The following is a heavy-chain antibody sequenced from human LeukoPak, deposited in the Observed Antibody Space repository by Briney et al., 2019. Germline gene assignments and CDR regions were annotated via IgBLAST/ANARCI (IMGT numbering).Heavy chain of an antibody. CDR3: ARDNGSVAGTGY. Sequence: SETLSLTCTVSGGSISSSSYYWGWIRQPPGTGLEWIGSIYYSGSTYYNPSLKSRVTISVDTSKNQFSLKLSSVTAADTAVYYCARDNGSVAGTGYWGQGTLVTVSS. CDR1: GGSISSSSYY. V-gene: IGHV4-39*07. CDR2: IYYSGST. J-gene: IGHJ4*02. D-gene: IGHD6-19*01.